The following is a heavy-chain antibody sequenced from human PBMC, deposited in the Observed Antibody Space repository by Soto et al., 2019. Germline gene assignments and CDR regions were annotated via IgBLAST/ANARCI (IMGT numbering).Heavy chain of an antibody. CDR1: GYTFTNYG. V-gene: IGHV1-18*01. J-gene: IGHJ6*03. CDR3: ASVRQIVGYFYYYLDV. CDR2: ISAYNGDT. D-gene: IGHD6-6*01. Sequence: QVPLLQSGAEVKKPGASVKVSCKASGYTFTNYGITWVRQAPGQGLEWMGWISAYNGDTHYTQRLQGRVTMTTDTSTSTAYMELRGLRSDDTAVYSCASVRQIVGYFYYYLDVWGNGTTFTVSS.